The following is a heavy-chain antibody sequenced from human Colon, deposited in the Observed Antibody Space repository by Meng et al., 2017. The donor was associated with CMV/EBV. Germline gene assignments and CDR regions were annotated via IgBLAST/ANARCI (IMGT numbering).Heavy chain of an antibody. CDR2: IYNSGST. D-gene: IGHD3-10*01. J-gene: IGHJ4*02. Sequence: QVADPGPELWKPSETLSLTCRVSGGSFTTNSYFWAWIRQPPGKGLEYIGSIYNSGSTYYNASLKSRVTMSVDTSKNQFSLKLSSVTAADTAKYYCARGVLNFFDYWGQGTLVTVSS. CDR1: GGSFTTNSYF. V-gene: IGHV4-39*07. CDR3: ARGVLNFFDY.